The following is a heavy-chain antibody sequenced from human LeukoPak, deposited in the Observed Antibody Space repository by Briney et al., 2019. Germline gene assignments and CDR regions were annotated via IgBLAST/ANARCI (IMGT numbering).Heavy chain of an antibody. V-gene: IGHV1-18*01. Sequence: ASVKVSCKASGYTFTSYGISWVRQAPGQRLEWMGWISAYNGNTNYAQKFQGRVTMTTDTSTSTAYMELRSLRSDDTAVYYCARGWHYDSSGYSDYWGQGTLVTVSS. J-gene: IGHJ4*02. CDR2: ISAYNGNT. D-gene: IGHD3-22*01. CDR3: ARGWHYDSSGYSDY. CDR1: GYTFTSYG.